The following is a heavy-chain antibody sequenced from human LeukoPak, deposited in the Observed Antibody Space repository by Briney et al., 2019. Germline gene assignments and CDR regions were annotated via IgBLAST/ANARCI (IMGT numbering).Heavy chain of an antibody. Sequence: GGSLRLSCAASGFTFSSYGMHWIRQAPGKGLEWVAFIRYDGSNKYYADSVKGRFTISRDNSKNTPYLQMNSLRAEDTAVYYCAKEGVGYCSGGSCYYFDYWGQGTLVTVSS. J-gene: IGHJ4*02. CDR2: IRYDGSNK. V-gene: IGHV3-30*02. CDR3: AKEGVGYCSGGSCYYFDY. D-gene: IGHD2-15*01. CDR1: GFTFSSYG.